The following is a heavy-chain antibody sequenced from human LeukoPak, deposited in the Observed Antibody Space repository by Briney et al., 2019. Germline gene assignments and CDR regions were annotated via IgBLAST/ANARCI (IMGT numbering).Heavy chain of an antibody. J-gene: IGHJ4*02. CDR2: IYYSGST. CDR1: CGSISSGGYY. V-gene: IGHV4-30-4*01. CDR3: ARRSGDDYFRADY. Sequence: SPTLSLTCTVPCGSISSGGYYWRWIRQPPGKGPEVVGYIYYSGSTYYNPSLKSRVTISVDTSKNQFSLKLSSVTAADTAVYYCARRSGDDYFRADYWGQGTLVTVSS. D-gene: IGHD2/OR15-2a*01.